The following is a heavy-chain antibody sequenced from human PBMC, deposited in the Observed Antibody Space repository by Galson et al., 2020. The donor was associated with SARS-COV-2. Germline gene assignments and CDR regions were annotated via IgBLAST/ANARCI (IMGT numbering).Heavy chain of an antibody. V-gene: IGHV4-39*01. Sequence: KTSETLSLTCTVSGDSISNSHYFWGWIRQPPGKGLEWIGSVHSSGSTYNNPSLKSRVTIFVDTARNQFFLRLSSVTATDTALYYCARPRHDSNFMDFDSWGQGTLVTVSS. CDR2: VHSSGST. D-gene: IGHD4-4*01. CDR3: ARPRHDSNFMDFDS. CDR1: GDSISNSHYF. J-gene: IGHJ4*02.